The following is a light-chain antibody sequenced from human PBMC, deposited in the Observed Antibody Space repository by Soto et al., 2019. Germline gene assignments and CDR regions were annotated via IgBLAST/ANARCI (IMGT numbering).Light chain of an antibody. V-gene: IGLV2-14*01. Sequence: QSVLTQPASVSGSPGQSINISCTGSSRDVGTYKYVSWYQQHPGKAPKLIIFEVSHRPSGVSDRFSGSKSGNTASLTISGLQAEDEADYSCTSHAGTINFPYIFGTGTKVTVL. CDR3: TSHAGTINFPYI. J-gene: IGLJ1*01. CDR2: EVS. CDR1: SRDVGTYKY.